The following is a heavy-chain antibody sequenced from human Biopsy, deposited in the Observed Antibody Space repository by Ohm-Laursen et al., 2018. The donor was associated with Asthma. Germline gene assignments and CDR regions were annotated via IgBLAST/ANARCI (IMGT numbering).Heavy chain of an antibody. CDR3: GRDMGGFGSGWFPVEF. V-gene: IGHV3-20*01. CDR1: GFTFDDYG. J-gene: IGHJ4*02. CDR2: INWNGGST. D-gene: IGHD6-19*01. Sequence: SLRLSCAASGFTFDDYGMSWVRHAPGKGLDWVSGINWNGGSTGYADSVKGRSTISRDNAKNSLYLQMNSLRAEDTALYHCGRDMGGFGSGWFPVEFWGQGTLVTVSS.